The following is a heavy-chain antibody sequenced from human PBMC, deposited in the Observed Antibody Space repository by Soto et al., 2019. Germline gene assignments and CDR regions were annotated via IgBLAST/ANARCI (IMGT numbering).Heavy chain of an antibody. Sequence: GASVKVSCKASGGTLSSYTISWVRQAPGQGLEWMGRIIPILGIANYAQKFQGRVTITADKSTSTAYMELSSLRSEDTAVYYCARAEANYYYYMDVWGKGTTVTVSS. J-gene: IGHJ6*03. CDR1: GGTLSSYT. V-gene: IGHV1-69*02. CDR3: ARAEANYYYYMDV. CDR2: IIPILGIA.